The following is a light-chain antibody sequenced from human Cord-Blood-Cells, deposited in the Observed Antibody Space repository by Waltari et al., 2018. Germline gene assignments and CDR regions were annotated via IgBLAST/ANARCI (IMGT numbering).Light chain of an antibody. V-gene: IGKV1-8*01. CDR2: AAS. CDR1: QGISSY. J-gene: IGKJ1*01. Sequence: IPVTQSPTSPSSTTRDQSTITCRASQGISSYLDWYQQKPGKAPKLLIYAASSLQSGVPSRFSGSGSGTDFTLTISCLQSEDFATYYCQQYYSNPWTFGQGTKLEIK. CDR3: QQYYSNPWT.